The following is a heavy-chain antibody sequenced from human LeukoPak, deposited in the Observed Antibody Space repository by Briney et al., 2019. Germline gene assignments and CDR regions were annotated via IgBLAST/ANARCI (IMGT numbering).Heavy chain of an antibody. CDR3: ARSRASGSLNQYYFDY. D-gene: IGHD1-26*01. CDR2: ISSSGGYT. Sequence: PGGSLRLSCAASGFTFSNAWMSWVRQAPGKGLEWVSYISSSGGYTTYADSVKGRFTISRDNAKNSLYLQMNSLRAEDTAVYYCARSRASGSLNQYYFDYWGQGTLVTVSS. J-gene: IGHJ4*02. CDR1: GFTFSNAW. V-gene: IGHV3-11*06.